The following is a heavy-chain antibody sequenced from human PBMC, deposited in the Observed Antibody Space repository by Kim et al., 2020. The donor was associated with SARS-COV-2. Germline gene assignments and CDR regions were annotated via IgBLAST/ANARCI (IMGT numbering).Heavy chain of an antibody. CDR1: GGSISSGSYY. V-gene: IGHV4-61*02. CDR3: ARGWGPISY. D-gene: IGHD3-16*01. Sequence: SETLSLTCTVSGGSISSGSYYWSWIRQPAGKGLEWIGRIYTSGSTNYNPSLKSRVTISVDTSKNQFSLKLSSVTAADTAVYYCARGWGPISYWGQGTLVTVSS. CDR2: IYTSGST. J-gene: IGHJ4*02.